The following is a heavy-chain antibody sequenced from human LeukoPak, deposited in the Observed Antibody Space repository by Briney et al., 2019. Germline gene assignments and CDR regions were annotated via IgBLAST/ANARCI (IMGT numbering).Heavy chain of an antibody. J-gene: IGHJ5*02. CDR2: IYTSGST. V-gene: IGHV4-4*07. Sequence: SETLSLTCTVSGGSISSYYWSWIRQPAGKGLEWIGRIYTSGSTNYRPSLKSRVTMSVDTSKNQFSLKLSSVTAADTAVYYCAREGRTCEMATKEWFDPWGQGTLVTVSS. D-gene: IGHD5-24*01. CDR1: GGSISSYY. CDR3: AREGRTCEMATKEWFDP.